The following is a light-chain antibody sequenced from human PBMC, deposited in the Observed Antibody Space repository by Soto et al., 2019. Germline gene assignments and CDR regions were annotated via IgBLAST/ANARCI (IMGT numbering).Light chain of an antibody. J-gene: IGLJ1*01. CDR1: ISNIGNNY. CDR2: RNN. CDR3: AAWDDTVRSYV. Sequence: QSVLTQPPSVSGTPGQRVTISCSGGISNIGNNYVHWFQQLPGTAPKVLSNRNNQRPSGGPARFSGSKSGTSASLAISGLRSEDEAEYYCAAWDDTVRSYVFGTGTKVTVL. V-gene: IGLV1-47*01.